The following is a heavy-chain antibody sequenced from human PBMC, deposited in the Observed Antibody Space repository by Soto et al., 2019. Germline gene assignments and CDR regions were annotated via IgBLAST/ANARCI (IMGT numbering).Heavy chain of an antibody. V-gene: IGHV3-21*01. D-gene: IGHD6-13*01. CDR2: ISSNSAYI. J-gene: IGHJ5*02. CDR1: GFTFRSST. CDR3: TRDASRDSSARGWFDP. Sequence: PGGSLRLYCAASGFTFRSSTMNWVRQAPGKGLEWVSTISSNSAYIYYTDALRGRFTISRDNAKNSLHLQMNSLRAEDTAVYYCTRDASRDSSARGWFDPWGPGTLVNVSS.